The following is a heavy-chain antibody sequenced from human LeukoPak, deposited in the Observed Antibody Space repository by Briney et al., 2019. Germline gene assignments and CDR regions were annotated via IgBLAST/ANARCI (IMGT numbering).Heavy chain of an antibody. D-gene: IGHD6-13*01. V-gene: IGHV4-4*07. CDR1: GGSISSYY. Sequence: PSETLSLTCTVSGGSISSYYWSWIRQPAGKGLEWIGRIYTSGSTNYNPSLKSRVAMSVDTSKNQFSLKLSSVTAADTAVYYCARRVSSSWKGDYFDYWGQGTLVTVSS. CDR3: ARRVSSSWKGDYFDY. CDR2: IYTSGST. J-gene: IGHJ4*02.